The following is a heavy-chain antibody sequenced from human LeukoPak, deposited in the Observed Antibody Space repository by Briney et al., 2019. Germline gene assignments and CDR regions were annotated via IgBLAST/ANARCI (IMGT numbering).Heavy chain of an antibody. Sequence: GGSLRLSCAASGFTFSSYEMNWVRQAPGKGLEWLSYISSSGSPIYFADSVKGRFTISRDNAKNSLYLQMNSLRAEDTAVYYCARSKDGYSVFDYWGQGNLVTVSS. J-gene: IGHJ4*02. CDR2: ISSSGSPI. CDR1: GFTFSSYE. V-gene: IGHV3-48*03. D-gene: IGHD5-24*01. CDR3: ARSKDGYSVFDY.